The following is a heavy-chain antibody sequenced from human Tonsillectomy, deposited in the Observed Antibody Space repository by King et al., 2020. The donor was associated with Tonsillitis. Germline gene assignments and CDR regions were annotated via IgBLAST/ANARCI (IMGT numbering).Heavy chain of an antibody. V-gene: IGHV3-49*03. CDR3: SRESSGIYYLVTFDI. CDR2: IRSRAYGGTT. CDR1: GFTFADYA. D-gene: IGHD1-26*01. J-gene: IGHJ3*02. Sequence: VQLVESGGDLVQPGRSLKLSCTASGFTFADYAMSWFRQAPGKGLEWVGFIRSRAYGGTTEYAASVKDRFSISRDDSKSIAYLQLNSLKSEDTAVYYCSRESSGIYYLVTFDIWGQGTMVTVSS.